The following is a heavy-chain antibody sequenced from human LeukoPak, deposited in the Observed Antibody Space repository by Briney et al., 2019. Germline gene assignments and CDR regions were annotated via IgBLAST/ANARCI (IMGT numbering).Heavy chain of an antibody. CDR3: TSWSWYYYYGMDV. CDR1: VFTLGAYA. J-gene: IGHJ6*02. CDR2: IRSKAYGGTT. D-gene: IGHD1-26*01. V-gene: IGHV3-49*04. Sequence: GGSLRLSCTASVFTLGAYAMSWVREAPGKGGEWVGFIRSKAYGGTTKYASSVKGRFTISRDDSKSIDYLQMNSLKTEDTDVYYCTSWSWYYYYGMDVWGQGTTVTVSS.